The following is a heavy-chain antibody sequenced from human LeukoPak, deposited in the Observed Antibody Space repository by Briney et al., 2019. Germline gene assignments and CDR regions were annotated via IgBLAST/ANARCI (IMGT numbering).Heavy chain of an antibody. CDR1: GYSSTSYW. J-gene: IGHJ4*02. CDR3: SEMITFGGVQEFDY. D-gene: IGHD3-16*01. CDR2: IYPSDSDT. V-gene: IGHV5-51*01. Sequence: GESLKISCRGSGYSSTSYWIGWVRQMPGKGLEWMGIIYPSDSDTRYSPSFQGQVTISADKSISNAYLCWSSLNASATARYCCSEMITFGGVQEFDYWGQGTLVTVSS.